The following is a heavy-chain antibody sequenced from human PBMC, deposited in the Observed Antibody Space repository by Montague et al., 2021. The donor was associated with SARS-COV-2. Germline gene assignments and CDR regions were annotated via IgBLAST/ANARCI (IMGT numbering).Heavy chain of an antibody. CDR3: ARHLNYRDYGGDDY. J-gene: IGHJ4*02. V-gene: IGHV4-39*01. Sequence: SETLSLTCSVSGGSISSSSYFWGWIRQPPGKGLEWIGSVYYSGCTYSDSSLKSRVTISVDTSKNQFSLKLSSVAAADTAVYYCARHLNYRDYGGDDYWGQGTLVTVSS. D-gene: IGHD4-17*01. CDR1: GGSISSSSYF. CDR2: VYYSGCT.